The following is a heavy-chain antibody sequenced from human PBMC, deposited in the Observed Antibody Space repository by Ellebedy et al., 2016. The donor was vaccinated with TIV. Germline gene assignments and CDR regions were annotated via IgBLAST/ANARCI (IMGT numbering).Heavy chain of an antibody. CDR1: GFTFSSYS. V-gene: IGHV3-48*02. Sequence: GESLKISCAASGFTFSSYSMNWVRQAPGKGLEWVSYISSSSSTIYYADSVKGRFTISRDNAKNSLYLQMNSLRDEDTAVYYCSYDIFLRTWGQGTLVTVSS. J-gene: IGHJ5*02. CDR3: SYDIFLRT. CDR2: ISSSSSTI. D-gene: IGHD3-9*01.